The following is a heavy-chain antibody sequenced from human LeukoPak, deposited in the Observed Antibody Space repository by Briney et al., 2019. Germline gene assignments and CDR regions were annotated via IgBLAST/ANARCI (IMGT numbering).Heavy chain of an antibody. Sequence: PGGSLRLSCAASGFTFSSYWMSWVRQAPGKGLEWVANIEQDGSEKYYVDSVKGRFTISRDNAKNSLYLQMNSLRAEDTAVYYCASSGMCSGSTCYDLYFDYWGQGTLVTVSS. CDR3: ASSGMCSGSTCYDLYFDY. CDR2: IEQDGSEK. D-gene: IGHD2-15*01. V-gene: IGHV3-7*03. CDR1: GFTFSSYW. J-gene: IGHJ4*02.